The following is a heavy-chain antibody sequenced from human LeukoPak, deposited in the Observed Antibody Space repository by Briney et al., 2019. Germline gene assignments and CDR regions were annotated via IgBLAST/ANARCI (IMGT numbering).Heavy chain of an antibody. CDR3: AKGDDYVAHFNFDY. CDR2: IRDSGVGT. D-gene: IGHD4-17*01. J-gene: IGHJ4*02. V-gene: IGHV3-23*01. Sequence: GGSLRLSCAASGFTFSTYAMSWVRQAPGKGLEWVSAIRDSGVGTYYADSVRGRFTISRDNSKNTMFLRMNSLRAEDTAVYYCAKGDDYVAHFNFDYWGQGTLVTVSS. CDR1: GFTFSTYA.